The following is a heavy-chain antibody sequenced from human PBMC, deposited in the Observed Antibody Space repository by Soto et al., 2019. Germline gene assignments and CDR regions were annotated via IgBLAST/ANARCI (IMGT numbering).Heavy chain of an antibody. V-gene: IGHV3-23*01. D-gene: IGHD2-15*01. Sequence: GGALRLSYAASGFTLSSYAMSWVRPAPGKGLEWVSAISGTGGSTYYADSVKGRFTISRDNSKNTLYLQMNSLRVEDTAVYYCAKDRVAVVPDYFDYWGQGTLVTVSS. CDR2: ISGTGGST. CDR1: GFTLSSYA. J-gene: IGHJ4*02. CDR3: AKDRVAVVPDYFDY.